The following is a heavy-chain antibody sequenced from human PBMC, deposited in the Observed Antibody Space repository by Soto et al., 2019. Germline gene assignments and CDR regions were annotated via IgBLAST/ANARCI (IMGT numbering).Heavy chain of an antibody. D-gene: IGHD3-3*01. CDR3: ARDLVYDFAFDI. CDR1: GFTVSSNY. V-gene: IGHV3-66*01. J-gene: IGHJ3*02. Sequence: PGGSLRLSCAASGFTVSSNYMSWVRQAPGKGLEWVSVIYSGGSTYYADSVKGRFTISRDNSKNALYLQMNSLRAEDTAVYYCARDLVYDFAFDIWGQGTMVTVSS. CDR2: IYSGGST.